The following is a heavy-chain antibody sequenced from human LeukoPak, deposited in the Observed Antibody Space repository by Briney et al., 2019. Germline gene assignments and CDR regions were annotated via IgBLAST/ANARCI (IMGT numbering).Heavy chain of an antibody. D-gene: IGHD6-19*01. CDR2: IYPGDSVT. CDR1: GYSFTSYW. V-gene: IGHV5-51*01. J-gene: IGHJ4*02. CDR3: ASLSYSSGWSPIDY. Sequence: RGESLKISCKGSGYSFTSYWIGWVRQLPGKGLEWMGIIYPGDSVTRYSPSFQGQVTISADKSISTAYLQWSSLKASDTAMYYCASLSYSSGWSPIDYWGQGTLVTVSS.